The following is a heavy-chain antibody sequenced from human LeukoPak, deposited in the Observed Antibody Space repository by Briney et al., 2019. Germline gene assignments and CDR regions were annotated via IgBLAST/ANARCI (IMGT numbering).Heavy chain of an antibody. CDR2: IIPIFGTA. V-gene: IGHV1-69*05. D-gene: IGHD2-15*01. CDR1: GGTFSSYA. CDR3: AREYCSGGSCYVFFDP. J-gene: IGHJ5*02. Sequence: SVKVSYKASGGTFSSYAISWVRQAPGQGLEWMGRIIPIFGTANYAQKFQGRVTITTDESTSTAYMELSSLRSEDTAVYYCAREYCSGGSCYVFFDPWGQGTLVTVSS.